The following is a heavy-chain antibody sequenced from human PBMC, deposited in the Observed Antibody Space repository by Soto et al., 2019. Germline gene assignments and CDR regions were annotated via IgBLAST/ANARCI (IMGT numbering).Heavy chain of an antibody. J-gene: IGHJ4*02. V-gene: IGHV1-18*01. CDR1: GYTFTSYG. CDR3: ARVLYRGLYYDSSGYPDY. Sequence: SVKVSCKASGYTFTSYGISWVRQAPGQGLEWMGWISAYNGNTNYAQKLQGRVTMTTDTSTSTAYMELRSLRSDDTAVYYCARVLYRGLYYDSSGYPDYWGQGTLVTVSS. CDR2: ISAYNGNT. D-gene: IGHD3-22*01.